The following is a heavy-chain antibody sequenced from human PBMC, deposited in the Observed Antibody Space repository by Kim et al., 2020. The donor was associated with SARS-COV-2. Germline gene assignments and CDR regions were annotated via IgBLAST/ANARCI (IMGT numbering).Heavy chain of an antibody. CDR3: ARAEGLWFGELLPWAYYFDY. CDR2: ISAYNGNT. CDR1: GYTFTNYG. Sequence: ASVKVSCKASGYTFTNYGISWVRQAPGQGLEWMGWISAYNGNTNYAQKLQGRVTMTTDTSTSTAYMELRSLRSDDTAVYYCARAEGLWFGELLPWAYYFDYWGQGTLVTVSS. D-gene: IGHD3-10*01. V-gene: IGHV1-18*01. J-gene: IGHJ4*02.